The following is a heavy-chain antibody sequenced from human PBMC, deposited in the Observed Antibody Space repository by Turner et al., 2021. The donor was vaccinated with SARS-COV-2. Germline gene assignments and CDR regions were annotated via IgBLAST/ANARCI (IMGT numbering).Heavy chain of an antibody. J-gene: IGHJ3*02. Sequence: QLQLQESGPGLVKPSETLSLTCTVSGGSISSSSYYWGWNRQPPGKGLEWIGSIYYSGSTYYNPSLKSRVTISVDTSKNQFSLKLNSVTAADTAVYYCASPGGNSGWFFAYDIWGQGTMVTVSS. D-gene: IGHD6-19*01. V-gene: IGHV4-39*01. CDR2: IYYSGST. CDR3: ASPGGNSGWFFAYDI. CDR1: GGSISSSSYY.